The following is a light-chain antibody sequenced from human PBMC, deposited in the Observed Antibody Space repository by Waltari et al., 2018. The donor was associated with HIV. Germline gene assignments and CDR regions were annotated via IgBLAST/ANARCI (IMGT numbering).Light chain of an antibody. V-gene: IGKV3-20*01. Sequence: EIVLTQSPGTLSLSPGERAIFSCRASQSVGSIYLNWYQQKPGQAPRLLIFDTSARATGIPDRFSGSGSGTEFTLTISSLQSEDFAVYYCQQYDDWTVFGGGTKVDIK. CDR3: QQYDDWTV. J-gene: IGKJ4*01. CDR1: QSVGSIY. CDR2: DTS.